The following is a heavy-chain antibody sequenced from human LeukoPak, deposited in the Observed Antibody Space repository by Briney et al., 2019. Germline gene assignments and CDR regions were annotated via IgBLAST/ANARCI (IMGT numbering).Heavy chain of an antibody. CDR2: INHSGST. Sequence: SETLSLTCAVYGGSFTGHYWIWLRQPPGQGLEWIGEINHSGSTNYNASLKSRVTISVDTSKNQFFLNLSSVTAADTAVYYCARGLERLLLSTWAQGTLVIVSS. CDR1: GGSFTGHY. D-gene: IGHD3-3*01. CDR3: ARGLERLLLST. V-gene: IGHV4-34*01. J-gene: IGHJ4*02.